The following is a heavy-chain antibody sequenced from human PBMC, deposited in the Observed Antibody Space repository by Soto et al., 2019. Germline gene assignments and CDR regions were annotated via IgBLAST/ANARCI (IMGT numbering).Heavy chain of an antibody. J-gene: IGHJ5*02. V-gene: IGHV4-39*01. CDR3: ATSNWFDP. CDR2: IYYSGST. Sequence: QLQLQESGPGLVKPSETLSLTCTVSGGSITSRGYYWGWIRQPPGKGLEWIGTIYYSGSTYYNPSLKSRVTISVDTSQNQFSLKLGSVTAADTAVYYCATSNWFDPWGQGTLVTVSS. CDR1: GGSITSRGYY.